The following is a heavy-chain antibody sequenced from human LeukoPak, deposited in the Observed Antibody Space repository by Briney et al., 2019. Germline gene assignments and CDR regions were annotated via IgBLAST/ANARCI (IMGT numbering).Heavy chain of an antibody. V-gene: IGHV3-53*01. CDR2: IYSGGST. CDR1: GFTVSSNY. CDR3: ARELGYCSGASCYFKYYGMDV. Sequence: PGGSLRLSCAVSGFTVSSNYMSWVRQAPGKGLEWVSVIYSGGSTYYADSVKGRFTISRDNSKNTLYLQMNGLRAEDTAVYYCARELGYCSGASCYFKYYGMDVWGQGTTVTVFS. D-gene: IGHD2-15*01. J-gene: IGHJ6*02.